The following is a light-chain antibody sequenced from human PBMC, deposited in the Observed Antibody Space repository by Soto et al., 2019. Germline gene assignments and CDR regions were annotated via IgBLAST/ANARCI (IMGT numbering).Light chain of an antibody. CDR3: QQTYSTPLT. J-gene: IGKJ4*01. CDR2: DAS. V-gene: IGKV1-39*01. Sequence: IKVTQSPSSRSASLVDTVTIPFLASQYIYNYLSWYQQKPGKAPKLLIYDASSLQSGVPPRLSGSGSGTDFTLSINSLQPQDFATYYCQQTYSTPLTFGGGTKVDI. CDR1: QYIYNY.